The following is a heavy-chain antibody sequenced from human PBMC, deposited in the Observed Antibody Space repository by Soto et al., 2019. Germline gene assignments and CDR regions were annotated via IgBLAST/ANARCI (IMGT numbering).Heavy chain of an antibody. D-gene: IGHD2-15*01. V-gene: IGHV1-18*01. CDR1: GYTFSRYG. CDR2: ISGYNGDT. Sequence: QGQLVQSGVEVKKPGASVKVSCKASGYTFSRYGISWVRQAPGQGLERMGWISGYNGDTNYAQKCQCRVHMSIDTSKNTAYMELRTVSCRNTAVYYCAKNGQPPYSAYGMDVWGQGTTVSVSS. CDR3: AKNGQPPYSAYGMDV. J-gene: IGHJ6*02.